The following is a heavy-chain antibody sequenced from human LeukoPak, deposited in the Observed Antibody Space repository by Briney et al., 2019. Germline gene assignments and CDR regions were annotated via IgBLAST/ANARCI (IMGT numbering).Heavy chain of an antibody. CDR3: AREALDYYGSNLDY. V-gene: IGHV4-4*07. CDR2: IYTSGST. J-gene: IGHJ4*02. D-gene: IGHD3-22*01. CDR1: GGSISSYY. Sequence: SETLSLTCTVSGGSISSYYWSWIRQPAGKGLEWIGRIYTSGSTNYNPSLKSRVTMSVDTSKNQFSLKLSSVTAEDTAVYYCAREALDYYGSNLDYWGQGTLVTVSS.